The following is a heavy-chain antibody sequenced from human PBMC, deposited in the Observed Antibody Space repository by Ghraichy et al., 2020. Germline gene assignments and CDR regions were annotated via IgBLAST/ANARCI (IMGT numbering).Heavy chain of an antibody. Sequence: GESLNISCAASGFTFRNYVMNWVRQAPGKGLEWVSGISGSGGNTYYADSVRGRFTISRDNSNNTLWLQMNSLRAEDTAIYYCAKVLIDYGDRLDYWGQGTLVTVSS. J-gene: IGHJ4*02. CDR1: GFTFRNYV. CDR3: AKVLIDYGDRLDY. CDR2: ISGSGGNT. V-gene: IGHV3-23*01. D-gene: IGHD4-17*01.